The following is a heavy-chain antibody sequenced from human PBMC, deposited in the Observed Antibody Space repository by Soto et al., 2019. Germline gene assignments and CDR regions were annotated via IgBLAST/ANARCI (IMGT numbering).Heavy chain of an antibody. Sequence: ASVKVSCKASGYTFTGYYMHWVRQAPGQGLEWMGWINPNSGGTNYAQKFQGRVTMTRDTSISTAYMELSRLRSDDTAVYYCARENVVVPAAQYFDYWGQGTLVTVSS. CDR1: GYTFTGYY. J-gene: IGHJ4*02. D-gene: IGHD2-2*01. V-gene: IGHV1-2*02. CDR3: ARENVVVPAAQYFDY. CDR2: INPNSGGT.